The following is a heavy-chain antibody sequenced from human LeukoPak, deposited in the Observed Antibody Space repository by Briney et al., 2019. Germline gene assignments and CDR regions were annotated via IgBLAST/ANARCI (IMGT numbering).Heavy chain of an antibody. J-gene: IGHJ4*02. CDR2: IIPIFGTA. CDR3: ARAXESILWWCXGYD. D-gene: IGHD2-21*01. CDR1: GGTFSSYA. Sequence: SVKVSCKASGGTFSSYAISWVRQAPGQGLEWMGGIIPIFGTANYAQKFQGRVTITADESTSTAYMELSSLRSEDTAVYYCARAXESILWWCXGYDWGQGTLVTVSS. V-gene: IGHV1-69*13.